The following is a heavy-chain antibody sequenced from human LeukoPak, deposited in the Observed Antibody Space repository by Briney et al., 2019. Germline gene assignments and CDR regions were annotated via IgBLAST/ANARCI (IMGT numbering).Heavy chain of an antibody. J-gene: IGHJ4*02. D-gene: IGHD4-17*01. CDR1: GYTFTSYD. V-gene: IGHV1-8*01. CDR2: MNPNSGNT. CDR3: ARGIGSTTVTTLEYYFDY. Sequence: ASVKVSCKASGYTFTSYDINWLRQATGQGLEWMGWMNPNSGNTGYAQKFQGRVTMTRNISISTAYMELSSLRSEDTAVYYCARGIGSTTVTTLEYYFDYWGQGTLVTVSS.